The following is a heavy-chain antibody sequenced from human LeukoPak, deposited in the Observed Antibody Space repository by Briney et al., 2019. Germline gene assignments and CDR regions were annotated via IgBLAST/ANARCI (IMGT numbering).Heavy chain of an antibody. Sequence: GGSLRLSCAASGFTFSSYSMNWVRRAPGKGLEWVSSILGGGDNTYYADSVKGRFTISRDTSDNTLYLQMNGLRAEDTAVYYCAKASSYSSGYYFDYWGQGTLVTVSS. V-gene: IGHV3-23*01. D-gene: IGHD6-19*01. CDR3: AKASSYSSGYYFDY. CDR2: ILGGGDNT. CDR1: GFTFSSYS. J-gene: IGHJ4*02.